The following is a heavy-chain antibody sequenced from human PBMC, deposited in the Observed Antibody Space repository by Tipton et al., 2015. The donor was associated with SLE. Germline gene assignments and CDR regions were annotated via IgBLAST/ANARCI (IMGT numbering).Heavy chain of an antibody. CDR2: IYYSGST. V-gene: IGHV4-30-4*08. J-gene: IGHJ6*03. CDR1: GGSISSGDYY. CDR3: AREPWGRNYSHYMDV. Sequence: TLSLTCTVSGGSISSGDYYWSWIRQPPGKGLEWIGYIYYSGSTDYNPSLKSRVTISVDTSKYQFSLKLSSVTAADTAVYYCAREPWGRNYSHYMDVWGKGTMVTV. D-gene: IGHD1-7*01.